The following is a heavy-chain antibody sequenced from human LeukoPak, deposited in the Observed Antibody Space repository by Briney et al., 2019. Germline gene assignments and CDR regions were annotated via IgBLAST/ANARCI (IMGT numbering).Heavy chain of an antibody. J-gene: IGHJ4*02. CDR3: ARVGPGKFYYDSSGPNDY. D-gene: IGHD3-22*01. V-gene: IGHV3-11*01. CDR2: ISSSGNII. Sequence: GGSLRLSCAASGSTFSDYYMSWIRQAPGKGLEWVSYISSSGNIIYYAESVKGRSTISRDNAKNALYLQMNSLRPEDTAVYYYARVGPGKFYYDSSGPNDYWGQGTLVTVSS. CDR1: GSTFSDYY.